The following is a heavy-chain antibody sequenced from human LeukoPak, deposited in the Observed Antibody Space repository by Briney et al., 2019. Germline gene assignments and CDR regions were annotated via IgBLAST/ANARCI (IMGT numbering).Heavy chain of an antibody. CDR3: ARHVWAVPAARGWLDY. J-gene: IGHJ4*02. CDR1: GGSFSGYY. V-gene: IGHV4-34*01. D-gene: IGHD2-2*01. CDR2: INHSGST. Sequence: SSETLSLTCAVYGGSFSGYYWSWIRQPPGKGLEWIGEINHSGSTNYNPSLKSRVTISVDTSKNQFSLKLSSVTAADTAVYYCARHVWAVPAARGWLDYWGQGTLVTVSS.